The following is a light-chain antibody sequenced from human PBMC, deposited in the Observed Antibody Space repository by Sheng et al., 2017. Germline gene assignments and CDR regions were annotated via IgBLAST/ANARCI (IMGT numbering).Light chain of an antibody. Sequence: QSVLTQPPSVSGAPGQRVTISCTGSSSNIGANYAVHWYQQLPGTPPRLLIYGINNRPSGVPDRFSGSKSGTSASLAITGLQAEDEADYYCSSYTSSSTLEVVFGGGTKLTVL. CDR1: SSNIGANYA. CDR2: GIN. CDR3: SSYTSSSTLEVV. J-gene: IGLJ2*01. V-gene: IGLV1-40*01.